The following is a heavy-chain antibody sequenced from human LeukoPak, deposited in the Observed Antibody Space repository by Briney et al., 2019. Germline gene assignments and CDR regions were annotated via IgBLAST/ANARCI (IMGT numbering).Heavy chain of an antibody. Sequence: SETLSLTCTVSGGSISSSSYYWSWIRQPAGKGLEWIGRIYTSGSTNYNPSLKSRVTMSVDTSKNQFSLKMTSVTAADTAVYYCARDQYYDVSTYYEIDYWGQGTLVTVSS. V-gene: IGHV4-61*02. J-gene: IGHJ4*02. CDR3: ARDQYYDVSTYYEIDY. CDR2: IYTSGST. CDR1: GGSISSSSYY. D-gene: IGHD3-22*01.